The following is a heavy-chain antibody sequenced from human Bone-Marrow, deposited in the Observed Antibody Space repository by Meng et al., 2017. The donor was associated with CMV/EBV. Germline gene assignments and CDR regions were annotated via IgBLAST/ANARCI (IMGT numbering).Heavy chain of an antibody. Sequence: GESLKISCAASGFTFSSYSMNWVRQAPGKGLEWVSYISSSSSTIYYEDSVKGRFTISRDNAKNSLYLQMNSLRAEDTAVYYCASAGVWQWLSIGDYWGQGTLVTVSS. CDR1: GFTFSSYS. D-gene: IGHD6-19*01. CDR3: ASAGVWQWLSIGDY. J-gene: IGHJ4*02. CDR2: ISSSSSTI. V-gene: IGHV3-48*04.